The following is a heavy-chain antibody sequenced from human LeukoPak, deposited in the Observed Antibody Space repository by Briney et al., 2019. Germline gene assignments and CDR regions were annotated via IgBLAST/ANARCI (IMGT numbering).Heavy chain of an antibody. CDR2: INSDGSST. CDR3: ARRLAYCGGDCYSFAFDI. D-gene: IGHD2-21*02. Sequence: GGSLRLSCAASGFTFSSYWMHWVRQAPGKGLVWVSRINSDGSSTSYADFVKGRFTISRDNAKNTLYLQMNSLRAEDTAVYYCARRLAYCGGDCYSFAFDIWGQGTMVTVSS. CDR1: GFTFSSYW. V-gene: IGHV3-74*01. J-gene: IGHJ3*02.